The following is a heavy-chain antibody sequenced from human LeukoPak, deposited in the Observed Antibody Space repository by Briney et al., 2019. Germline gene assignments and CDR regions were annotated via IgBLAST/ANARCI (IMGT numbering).Heavy chain of an antibody. D-gene: IGHD2-15*01. CDR1: GFSFSSYN. J-gene: IGHJ6*03. CDR3: AKNGDRGAYCTGGTCYPYFYYYMDV. CDR2: ISSTGGTT. Sequence: GGSLRLSCAASGFSFSSYNMNWVRQAPGKGLEWVSSISSTGGTTYYADSVKGRFTISRDNSKNTLYLQMNSLRAEDTAIYYCAKNGDRGAYCTGGTCYPYFYYYMDVWGKGTTVTI. V-gene: IGHV3-23*01.